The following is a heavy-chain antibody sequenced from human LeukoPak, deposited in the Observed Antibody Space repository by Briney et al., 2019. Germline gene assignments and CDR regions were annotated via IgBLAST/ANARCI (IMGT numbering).Heavy chain of an antibody. CDR2: IIPILGIA. CDR3: ARVGPPGIAVAPDY. V-gene: IGHV1-69*04. D-gene: IGHD6-19*01. CDR1: GYTFTSYD. Sequence: SVKVSCKASGYTFTSYDINWVRQAPGRGLEWMGRIIPILGIANYAQKFQGRVTITADKSTSTAYMELSSLRSEDTAVYYCARVGPPGIAVAPDYWGQGTLVTVSS. J-gene: IGHJ4*02.